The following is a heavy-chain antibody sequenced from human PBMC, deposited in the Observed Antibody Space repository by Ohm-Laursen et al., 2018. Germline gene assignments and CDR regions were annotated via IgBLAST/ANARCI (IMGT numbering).Heavy chain of an antibody. D-gene: IGHD6-19*01. V-gene: IGHV4-34*01. J-gene: IGHJ4*02. Sequence: TLSLTCAVYGGSFSGYYWSWIRQPPGKGLEWIGEINHSGSTNYNPSLKSRVTISVDTSKNQFSLKLSSVTAADTAVYYCARSAVAGWSYYWGQGTLVTVSS. CDR3: ARSAVAGWSYY. CDR1: GGSFSGYY. CDR2: INHSGST.